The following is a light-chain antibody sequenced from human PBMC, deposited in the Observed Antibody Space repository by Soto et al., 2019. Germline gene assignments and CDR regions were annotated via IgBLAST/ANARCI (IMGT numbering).Light chain of an antibody. J-gene: IGKJ2*01. CDR1: QTIDTY. CDR2: AAS. V-gene: IGKV1-39*01. Sequence: DIQMTQSPSSLSASVGDRVTITCRTSQTIDTYLNWYQQKPGKAPKLLIYAASNLQIGVPSRFSGSGSGTDFTLTISSLQPEDFATYYCQKSYNIPYTFGQGTKLEIK. CDR3: QKSYNIPYT.